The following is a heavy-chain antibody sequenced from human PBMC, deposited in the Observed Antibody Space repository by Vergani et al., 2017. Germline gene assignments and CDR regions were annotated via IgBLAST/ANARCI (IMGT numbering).Heavy chain of an antibody. D-gene: IGHD3-22*01. CDR2: LLWSLGTT. CDR1: GGTFSNYA. V-gene: IGHV1-69*06. J-gene: IGHJ4*02. CDR3: ASDYYDSSGYYY. Sequence: QVLLVQSGAEVKKPGSSVRVSCEASGGTFSNYAVSWVRQAPGQGLEWMGGLLWSLGTTSYAQRFQGRVAIIADRSTTLVYMDLTGLTSEDTAIYYCASDYYDSSGYYYWGQGTLVTVSS.